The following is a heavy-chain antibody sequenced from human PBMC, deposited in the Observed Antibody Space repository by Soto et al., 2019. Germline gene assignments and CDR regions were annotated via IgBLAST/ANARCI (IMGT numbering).Heavy chain of an antibody. D-gene: IGHD1-1*01. CDR1: GGSISTVGHY. CDR3: ARATGTLRSWNCDY. CDR2: IYHTGST. Sequence: SETLSLTCSVSGGSISTVGHYWTWIRQPPGKGLEWIGSIYHTGSTYYSKSLRSRLTMSVDTSKSQFSLRLSSVTAADTAVYYCARATGTLRSWNCDYWGPGSLVTVSS. V-gene: IGHV4-31*03. J-gene: IGHJ4*02.